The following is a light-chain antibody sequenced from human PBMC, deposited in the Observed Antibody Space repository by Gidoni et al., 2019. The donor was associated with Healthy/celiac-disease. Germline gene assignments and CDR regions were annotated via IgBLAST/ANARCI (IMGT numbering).Light chain of an antibody. CDR1: QGISSY. J-gene: IGKJ2*01. Sequence: DIQLTQSPSFLSASVGDSVTITCRASQGISSYLAWYQQKPGKAPKLLIDAASTLQSGVPSRFSGSGSGTEFTLTISSLQPEDFATYYCQQLNSYPDTFGQGTKLEIK. CDR3: QQLNSYPDT. CDR2: AAS. V-gene: IGKV1-9*01.